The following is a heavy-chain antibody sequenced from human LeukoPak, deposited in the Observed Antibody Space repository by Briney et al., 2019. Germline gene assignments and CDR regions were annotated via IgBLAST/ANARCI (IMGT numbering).Heavy chain of an antibody. CDR1: GFTFSSYG. Sequence: GGSLRLSCAASGFTFSSYGMSWVRQAPGKGLEWVSGISPSGDITYYADSVKGRFTISRDNSKNTLYLQMNSLRAEDTAVYYCAKVESGSPPYYFDYWGQGTLVTVSS. CDR2: ISPSGDIT. CDR3: AKVESGSPPYYFDY. D-gene: IGHD1-26*01. V-gene: IGHV3-23*01. J-gene: IGHJ4*02.